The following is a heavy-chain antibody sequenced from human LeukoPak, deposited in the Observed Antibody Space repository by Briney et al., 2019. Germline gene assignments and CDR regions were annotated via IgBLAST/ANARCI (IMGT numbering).Heavy chain of an antibody. Sequence: GGSLRLSCAASGFSFSSYEMNWVRQAPGKGLEWVSYISSSGSTIYYADSVKGRFTISRDNAKNSLYLQMNSLRAEDTAVYYCARKMLYAFDIWGQGTMVTVSS. D-gene: IGHD3-10*01. V-gene: IGHV3-48*03. CDR2: ISSSGSTI. CDR3: ARKMLYAFDI. CDR1: GFSFSSYE. J-gene: IGHJ3*02.